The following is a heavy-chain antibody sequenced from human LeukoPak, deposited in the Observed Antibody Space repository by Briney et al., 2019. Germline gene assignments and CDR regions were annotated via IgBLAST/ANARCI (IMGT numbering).Heavy chain of an antibody. CDR1: GFTFSSYA. V-gene: IGHV3-23*01. Sequence: GGSLRLSCAASGFTFSSYAMSWVRQAPGKGLEWVSAISGSGGSTYYADSVKGRFTISRDNAKNSLYLQMNSLRAEDTAVYYCARDRSPSRHSWFDPWGQGTLVTVSS. CDR2: ISGSGGST. J-gene: IGHJ5*02. CDR3: ARDRSPSRHSWFDP.